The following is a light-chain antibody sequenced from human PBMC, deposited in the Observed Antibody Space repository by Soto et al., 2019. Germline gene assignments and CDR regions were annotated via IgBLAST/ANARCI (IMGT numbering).Light chain of an antibody. CDR2: KAS. V-gene: IGKV1-5*03. CDR3: HHYSRPRT. J-gene: IGKJ1*01. CDR1: QYISRW. Sequence: DIQMTQSPSTLSASVGDRVTITCRASQYISRWLAWYQQKPGKAPKLLIYKASSLESGVPSRFSGSGSGTEFTITSTRAQPDDFANYYCHHYSRPRTFGQGTKVEIK.